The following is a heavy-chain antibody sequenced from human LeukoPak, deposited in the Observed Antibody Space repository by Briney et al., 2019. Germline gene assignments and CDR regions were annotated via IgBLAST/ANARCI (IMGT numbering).Heavy chain of an antibody. CDR1: GYTFTSYG. J-gene: IGHJ3*02. V-gene: IGHV1-18*01. Sequence: ASVKVSCKASGYTFTSYGISWARQAPGQGLEWMGWISAYNGNTNYAQKLQGRVTMTTDTSTSTAYMELRSLRSDDTAVYYCARDQGIVGATIPFDIWGQGTMVTVSS. D-gene: IGHD1-26*01. CDR2: ISAYNGNT. CDR3: ARDQGIVGATIPFDI.